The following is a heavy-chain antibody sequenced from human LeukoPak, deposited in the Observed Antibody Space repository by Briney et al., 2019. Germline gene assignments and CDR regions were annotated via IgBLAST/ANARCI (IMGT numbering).Heavy chain of an antibody. CDR2: ISAYKGNT. Sequence: ASVTVSCKASGYTFSNYGISWVRQAPGQGLEWLGWISAYKGNTHYAQKLQGRVTLTTDTSTSTAYMEVRSLRSDDTAVYFCARVIPDYYDSSGYPLFFDYWGQGTLVTVSS. CDR1: GYTFSNYG. CDR3: ARVIPDYYDSSGYPLFFDY. J-gene: IGHJ4*02. D-gene: IGHD3-22*01. V-gene: IGHV1-18*01.